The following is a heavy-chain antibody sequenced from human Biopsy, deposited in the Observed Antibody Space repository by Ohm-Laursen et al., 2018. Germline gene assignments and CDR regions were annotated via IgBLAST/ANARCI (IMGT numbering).Heavy chain of an antibody. CDR3: ARNTGWYGDLYYFDY. J-gene: IGHJ4*02. CDR2: INPSGSTT. V-gene: IGHV1-46*01. D-gene: IGHD6-19*01. CDR1: GYSLTSYY. Sequence: GASVKVSCMASGYSLTSYYMHWVRQAPGQGLEWMGMINPSGSTTSYPQIFQGRVTMTRDTSKSTVYMELSSLRSADTAVYFCARNTGWYGDLYYFDYWGQGTLVTVSS.